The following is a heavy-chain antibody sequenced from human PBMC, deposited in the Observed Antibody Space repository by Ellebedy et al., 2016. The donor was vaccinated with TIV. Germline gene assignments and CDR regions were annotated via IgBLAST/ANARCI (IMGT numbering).Heavy chain of an antibody. J-gene: IGHJ4*02. CDR3: ARGHSGGYLASNSDY. CDR2: ISYDGGNI. V-gene: IGHV3-30*19. D-gene: IGHD3-22*01. CDR1: GFSFSDYD. Sequence: GESLKISXAASGFSFSDYDIHWVRQAPGEGLEWVAVISYDGGNIYYADSVKGRFTISRDNSKNTLYLQMDSLRAEDTAVYYCARGHSGGYLASNSDYWGQGTLVTVSS.